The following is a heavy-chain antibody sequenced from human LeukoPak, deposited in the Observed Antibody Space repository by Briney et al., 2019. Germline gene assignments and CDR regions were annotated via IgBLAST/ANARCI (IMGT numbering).Heavy chain of an antibody. D-gene: IGHD6-13*01. V-gene: IGHV1-2*02. J-gene: IGHJ5*02. CDR1: GYTFTGYY. CDR2: INPNSGGT. Sequence: ASVKVSCKASGYTFTGYYMHWVRQAPGQGLEWMGWINPNSGGTNYAQKFQGRVTMTRDTSISTAYMELSRLRSDDTAVYYCARGLPRIVAAGTRSWSDPWGQGTLVTVSS. CDR3: ARGLPRIVAAGTRSWSDP.